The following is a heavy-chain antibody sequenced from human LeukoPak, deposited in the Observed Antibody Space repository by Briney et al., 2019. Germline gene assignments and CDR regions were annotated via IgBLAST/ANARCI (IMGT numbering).Heavy chain of an antibody. J-gene: IGHJ4*02. CDR1: GYTFTSYD. CDR3: ARDPQYQLLTRFDY. CDR2: INPSGGST. Sequence: GASVKVSCKASGYTFTSYDINWVRQAPGQGLEWMGIINPSGGSTSYAQKFQGRVTMTRDTSTSTAYMELRSLRSDDTAVYYCARDPQYQLLTRFDYWGQGTLVTVSS. D-gene: IGHD2-2*01. V-gene: IGHV1-46*01.